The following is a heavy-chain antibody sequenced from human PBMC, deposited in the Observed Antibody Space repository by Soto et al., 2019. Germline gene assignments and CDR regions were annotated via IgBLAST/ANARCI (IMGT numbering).Heavy chain of an antibody. CDR3: ARGSETDGYDRYYYYGMDV. CDR2: IIPIFGTA. CDR1: GGTFSSYA. V-gene: IGHV1-69*06. J-gene: IGHJ6*02. D-gene: IGHD5-12*01. Sequence: SVKVSCKASGGTFSSYAISWVRQAPGQGLEWMGGIIPIFGTANYAQKFQGRVTMTADKSTSTAYMELSCLRSEDTAVYFCARGSETDGYDRYYYYGMDVWGQGTTVTVSS.